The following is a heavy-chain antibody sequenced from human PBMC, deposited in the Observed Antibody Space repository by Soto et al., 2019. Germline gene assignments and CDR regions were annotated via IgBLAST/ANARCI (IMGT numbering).Heavy chain of an antibody. CDR1: GYTFTSYD. CDR3: AREMTTRGMEV. V-gene: IGHV1-8*01. D-gene: IGHD1-1*01. CDR2: MNPNIGNT. J-gene: IGHJ6*02. Sequence: QVQLVQSGAEVKKPGASVKVSCKASGYTFTSYDINWVRQATGQGLEWMGWMNPNIGNTGYAQKFQGRVTMTRNTSITTAYMELSSLRSENTAVYYGAREMTTRGMEVWGQGTTVTVSS.